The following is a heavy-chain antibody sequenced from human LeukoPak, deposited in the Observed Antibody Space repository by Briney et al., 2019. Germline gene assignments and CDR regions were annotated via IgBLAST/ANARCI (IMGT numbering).Heavy chain of an antibody. Sequence: SETLSLTCTVSGGSISSFYWSWIRQPAGKGLEWIGRIYSSGSTNYSPSLKSRVTMSVDTSKNQFSLKLSSVTAADTAVYYCARDVVAAAGSFDYWGQGTQVTVSS. D-gene: IGHD6-13*01. CDR1: GGSISSFY. CDR3: ARDVVAAAGSFDY. V-gene: IGHV4-4*07. CDR2: IYSSGST. J-gene: IGHJ4*02.